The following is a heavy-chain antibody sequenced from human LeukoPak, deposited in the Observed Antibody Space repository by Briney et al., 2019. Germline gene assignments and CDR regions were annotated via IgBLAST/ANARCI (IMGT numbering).Heavy chain of an antibody. Sequence: WGSLRLSCAASGFTFSSYAMHWVRQAPGKGLEWVAVISYDGSNKYYADSVKGRFTISRDNSKNTLYLQMNSLRAEDTAVYYCARDRPPDSSGYYYVPYYYGMDVWGQGTTVTVSS. CDR1: GFTFSSYA. CDR3: ARDRPPDSSGYYYVPYYYGMDV. D-gene: IGHD3-22*01. CDR2: ISYDGSNK. V-gene: IGHV3-30-3*01. J-gene: IGHJ6*02.